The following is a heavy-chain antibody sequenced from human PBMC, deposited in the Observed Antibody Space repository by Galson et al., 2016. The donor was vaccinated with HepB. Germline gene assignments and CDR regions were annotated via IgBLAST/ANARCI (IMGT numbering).Heavy chain of an antibody. CDR2: IYYSGST. D-gene: IGHD3-10*01. Sequence: ETLSLTCSVSGGSISRSSDYWGWIRQPPGKGLEWIGTIYYSGSTYYNPSLNSRVTISVDTSKNQFSLKVSSVTAADTAVYYCARAVWSPLSGMDVWGQGTTVTVSS. J-gene: IGHJ6*02. CDR1: GGSISRSSDY. V-gene: IGHV4-39*07. CDR3: ARAVWSPLSGMDV.